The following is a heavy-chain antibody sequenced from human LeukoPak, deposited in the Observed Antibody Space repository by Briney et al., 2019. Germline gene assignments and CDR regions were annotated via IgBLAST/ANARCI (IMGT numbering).Heavy chain of an antibody. V-gene: IGHV5-51*01. CDR3: ARVPRTWIQLWLQVDY. Sequence: GESLKISCKGSGYSFISYWIAWVRQMPGKGLEWMGIIYPGDSDTRYSPSFQGQVTISADKSISTAYLQWSSLKASDTAMYYCARVPRTWIQLWLQVDYWGQGTLVTVSS. D-gene: IGHD5-18*01. J-gene: IGHJ4*02. CDR2: IYPGDSDT. CDR1: GYSFISYW.